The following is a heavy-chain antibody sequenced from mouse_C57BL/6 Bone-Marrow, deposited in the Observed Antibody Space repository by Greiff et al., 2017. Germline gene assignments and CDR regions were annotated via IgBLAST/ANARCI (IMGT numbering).Heavy chain of an antibody. CDR3: ARPSSSCSWFAY. CDR1: GFTFSSYG. Sequence: EVQLVESGGDLVKPGGSLKLSFAASGFTFSSYGMSWVRQTPDKRLESVATISSGGSYTYYPDSVKGRFTISRDNAKNTLYLQMSSLKSEDTAMYYCARPSSSCSWFAYWGQGTLVTVSA. J-gene: IGHJ3*01. CDR2: ISSGGSYT. V-gene: IGHV5-6*01. D-gene: IGHD1-1*01.